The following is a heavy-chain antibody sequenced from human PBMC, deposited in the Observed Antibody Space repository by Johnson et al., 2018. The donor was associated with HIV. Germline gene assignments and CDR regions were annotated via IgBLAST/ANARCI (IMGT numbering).Heavy chain of an antibody. CDR1: GFTFSSYA. J-gene: IGHJ3*02. Sequence: QVQLVESGGGVVQPGTSLRLSCAASGFTFSSYAMHWVRQAPGKGLEWVAVISYDGSNKYYADSVKGRFTISRDNSKNTLYLQMNSLRAEDTAVYYCAKDSIGWELRAFDIWGQGTMVTVSS. D-gene: IGHD1-26*01. CDR3: AKDSIGWELRAFDI. V-gene: IGHV3-30*04. CDR2: ISYDGSNK.